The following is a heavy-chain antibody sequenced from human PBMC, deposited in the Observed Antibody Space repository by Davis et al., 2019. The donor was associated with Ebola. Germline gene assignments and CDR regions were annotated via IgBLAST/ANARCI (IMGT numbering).Heavy chain of an antibody. J-gene: IGHJ3*02. V-gene: IGHV3-30*03. D-gene: IGHD4-17*01. CDR2: ISYDGSNK. CDR1: GFTFSSYG. CDR3: HYGGAFDI. Sequence: SLKISCAASGFTFSSYGMHWVRQAPGKGLEWVAVISYDGSNKYYADSVKGRFTISRDNAKNSLYLQMNSLRDEDTAVYYCHYGGAFDIWGQGTMVTVSS.